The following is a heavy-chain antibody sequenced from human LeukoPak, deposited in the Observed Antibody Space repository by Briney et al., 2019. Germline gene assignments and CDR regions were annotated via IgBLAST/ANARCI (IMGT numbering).Heavy chain of an antibody. CDR1: GFTFDDYA. J-gene: IGHJ3*02. Sequence: GRSLRLSCAASGFTFDDYAMHWVRQAPGKGLEWVSGISWNSGSIGYADSVKGRFTISRDNAKNSLYLQMNSLRAEDTALYYCAKDIEGHSDAFDIWGQGTMVTVSS. CDR3: AKDIEGHSDAFDI. CDR2: ISWNSGSI. V-gene: IGHV3-9*01.